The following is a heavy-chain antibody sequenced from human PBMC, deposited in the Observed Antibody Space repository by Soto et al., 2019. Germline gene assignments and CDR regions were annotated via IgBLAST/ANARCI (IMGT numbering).Heavy chain of an antibody. V-gene: IGHV4-31*03. CDR1: GGSISSGGYY. Sequence: PSETLSLTCTVSGGSISSGGYYWSWIRQHPGKGLEWIGYIYYSGSTYYNPSLKSRVTISVDTSKNQFSLKLSSVTAADTAVYYCARGGLWFGECKVAVREGFDPWGQGTLVTVSS. J-gene: IGHJ5*02. CDR2: IYYSGST. D-gene: IGHD3-10*01. CDR3: ARGGLWFGECKVAVREGFDP.